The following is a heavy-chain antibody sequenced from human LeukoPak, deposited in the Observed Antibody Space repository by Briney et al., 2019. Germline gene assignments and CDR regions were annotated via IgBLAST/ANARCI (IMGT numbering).Heavy chain of an antibody. V-gene: IGHV3-23*01. D-gene: IGHD6-13*01. CDR1: GFTFSSYG. J-gene: IGHJ4*02. CDR2: ISGSGGST. CDR3: AKSRAAAGTEIDY. Sequence: GGPLRLSCAASGFTFSSYGMSWVRQAPGKGLEWVSAISGSGGSTYYADSVKGRFTISRDNSKNTLYLQMDSLRAEDTAVYYCAKSRAAAGTEIDYWGQGTLVTVSS.